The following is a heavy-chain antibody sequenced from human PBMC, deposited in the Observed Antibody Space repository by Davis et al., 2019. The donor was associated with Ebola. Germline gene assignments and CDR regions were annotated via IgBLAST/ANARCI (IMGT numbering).Heavy chain of an antibody. V-gene: IGHV3-74*01. CDR1: GCTFSSYW. Sequence: GASLNISCASSGCTFSSYWMHWVRQGSGKGPGWVSRMHADGITTSYAESVTGRFTISRDNAKSTLYLQMNSLRAEDTAVYYCVRAGDGGSYLDYWGKGTLLTVSS. D-gene: IGHD1-26*01. CDR3: VRAGDGGSYLDY. J-gene: IGHJ4*02. CDR2: MHADGITT.